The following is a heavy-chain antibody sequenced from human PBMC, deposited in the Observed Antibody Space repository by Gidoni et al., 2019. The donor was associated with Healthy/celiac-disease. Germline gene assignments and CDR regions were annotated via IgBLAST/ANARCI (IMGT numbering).Heavy chain of an antibody. CDR3: AREGRIAAAGTKAFDI. Sequence: QVQLQESGPGLVKPSETLSLTCTVPGGSISSYYWSWIRQPPGKGLEWIGYIYYSGSTNYNPSLKSRVTISVDTSKNQFSLKLSSVTAADTAVYYCAREGRIAAAGTKAFDIWGQGTMVTVSS. V-gene: IGHV4-59*01. CDR1: GGSISSYY. J-gene: IGHJ3*02. D-gene: IGHD6-13*01. CDR2: IYYSGST.